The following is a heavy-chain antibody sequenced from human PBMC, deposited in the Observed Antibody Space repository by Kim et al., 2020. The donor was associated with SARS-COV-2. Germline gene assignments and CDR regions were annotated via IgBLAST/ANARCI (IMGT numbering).Heavy chain of an antibody. Sequence: GGSLRLSCAASGFTFSSYEMNWVRQAPGKGLEWVSYISSSGSTIYYADSVKGRFTISRDNAKNSLYLQMNSLRAEDTAVYYCARPEDYYDSSRGLGYWGQGTLVTVSS. J-gene: IGHJ4*02. CDR2: ISSSGSTI. CDR1: GFTFSSYE. V-gene: IGHV3-48*03. D-gene: IGHD3-22*01. CDR3: ARPEDYYDSSRGLGY.